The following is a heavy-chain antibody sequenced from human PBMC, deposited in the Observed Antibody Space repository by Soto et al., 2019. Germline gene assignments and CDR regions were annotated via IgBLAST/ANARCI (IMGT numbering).Heavy chain of an antibody. Sequence: QVQLVQSGAEVKKPGSSVKVSCKASGGTFSSYAISWVRQAPGQGLEWMGGIFPIFGTANYAQKFQGRVTITADESTSTAYMELSSLRSEDTAVYYCARDPPGYDILTGYSYYYYGMDVWGQGTTVTVSS. J-gene: IGHJ6*02. V-gene: IGHV1-69*01. CDR3: ARDPPGYDILTGYSYYYYGMDV. D-gene: IGHD3-9*01. CDR2: IFPIFGTA. CDR1: GGTFSSYA.